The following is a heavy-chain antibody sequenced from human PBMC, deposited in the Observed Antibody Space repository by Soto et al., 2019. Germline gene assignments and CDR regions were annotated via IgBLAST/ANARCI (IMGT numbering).Heavy chain of an antibody. J-gene: IGHJ4*02. CDR3: ARSLGWSAIDY. D-gene: IGHD6-19*01. CDR1: GVSIGSNYY. V-gene: IGHV4-4*01. Sequence: QVLLQESGPGLVQPSGTLSLSCVVSGVSIGSNYYWGWVRQPPGKGLEWLGDMSHIGSVNYNPSLTSRVTLSMDKSQTQFSVKLASVTAADTVVYCCARSLGWSAIDYWGQGTLVIVSS. CDR2: MSHIGSV.